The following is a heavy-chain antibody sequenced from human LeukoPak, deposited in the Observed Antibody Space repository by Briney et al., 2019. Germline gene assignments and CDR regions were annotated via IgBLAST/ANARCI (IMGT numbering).Heavy chain of an antibody. Sequence: SETLSLTCVVSGGSINSGVYSWSWIRQPLGKGLECIGYIYHSGSTFYRPSLKSRVTMSVDRSNNQFSLNLRYVTAAETAMYYCDRSVVTAIPPYFDYWGQGTLVTVSS. D-gene: IGHD2-21*02. CDR2: IYHSGST. CDR1: GGSINSGVYS. CDR3: DRSVVTAIPPYFDY. J-gene: IGHJ4*02. V-gene: IGHV4-30-2*01.